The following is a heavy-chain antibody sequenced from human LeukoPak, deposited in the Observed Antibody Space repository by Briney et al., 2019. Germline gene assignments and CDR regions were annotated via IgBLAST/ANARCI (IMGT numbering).Heavy chain of an antibody. CDR2: IIPIFGTA. J-gene: IGHJ4*02. Sequence: GSSVKVSCKASGGTLSSYAISWVRQAPGQGLEWMGGIIPIFGTANYAQKFQGRVTITADESTSTAYIELSSPRSEDTAVYYCARGDYYDSSGYYYFDYWGQGTLVTVSS. V-gene: IGHV1-69*01. CDR1: GGTLSSYA. D-gene: IGHD3-22*01. CDR3: ARGDYYDSSGYYYFDY.